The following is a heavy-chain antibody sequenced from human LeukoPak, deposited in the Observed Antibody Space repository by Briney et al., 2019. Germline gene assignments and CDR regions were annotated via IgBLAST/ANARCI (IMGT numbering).Heavy chain of an antibody. CDR1: GGTFSSYA. J-gene: IGHJ6*03. CDR3: ARGGFGGYSSSSHYYYYMDV. Sequence: SVKVSCKASGGTFSSYAISWVRQAPGQGLEWMGGIIPIFGTANYAQKFQGRVTITTDESTSTAYMELSSLRSEDTAVYYCARGGFGGYSSSSHYYYYMDVWGKGTTVTVSS. CDR2: IIPIFGTA. D-gene: IGHD6-6*01. V-gene: IGHV1-69*05.